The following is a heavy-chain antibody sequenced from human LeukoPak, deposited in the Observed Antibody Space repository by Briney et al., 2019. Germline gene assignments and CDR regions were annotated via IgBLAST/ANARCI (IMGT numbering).Heavy chain of an antibody. Sequence: PGGSLRLSCAASAFTFSSYGMSWVRQAPGKGLEWVSTITGSGGSTYYADSVKGRFTISRDNSKNTLYLQMNSLRAEDTAVYYCAKDLSPRDYYDSNPPDYWGQGALVTVSS. D-gene: IGHD3-22*01. CDR1: AFTFSSYG. V-gene: IGHV3-23*01. CDR3: AKDLSPRDYYDSNPPDY. CDR2: ITGSGGST. J-gene: IGHJ4*02.